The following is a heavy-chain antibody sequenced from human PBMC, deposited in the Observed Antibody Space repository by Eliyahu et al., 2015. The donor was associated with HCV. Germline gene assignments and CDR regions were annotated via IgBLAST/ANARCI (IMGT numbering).Heavy chain of an antibody. Sequence: QVQLQESGPGLVKPSETLSLTCTVSGESMSGFYWNWIRQPPGKGPEWVGYRHYSGSTDYNPSLKSRVTILLDTSKNQFSLKLTSVTAADTAVYYCARTQWVHAFDIWGQGTMVTVSS. CDR2: RHYSGST. D-gene: IGHD6-19*01. J-gene: IGHJ3*02. V-gene: IGHV4-59*01. CDR3: ARTQWVHAFDI. CDR1: GESMSGFY.